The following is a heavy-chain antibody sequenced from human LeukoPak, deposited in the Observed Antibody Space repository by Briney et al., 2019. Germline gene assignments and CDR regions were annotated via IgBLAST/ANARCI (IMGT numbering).Heavy chain of an antibody. Sequence: ASVKVSCKASGYTFTSYGISWVRQAPGQGLEWMGWISAYNGNTNYAQNLQGRVTMTTDTSTSTAYMELRSLRSDDTAVYYCARTDYYDSSGYLFALTFDYWGQGTLVTVSS. CDR2: ISAYNGNT. V-gene: IGHV1-18*01. CDR3: ARTDYYDSSGYLFALTFDY. CDR1: GYTFTSYG. J-gene: IGHJ4*02. D-gene: IGHD3-22*01.